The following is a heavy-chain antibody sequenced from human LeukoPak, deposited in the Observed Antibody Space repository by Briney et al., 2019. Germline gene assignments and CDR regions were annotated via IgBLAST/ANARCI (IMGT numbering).Heavy chain of an antibody. CDR1: GGSFSGYY. Sequence: PSETLSLTCAVYGGSFSGYYWSWIRQPPGKGLEWIGEINHSGSTNYNPSLKSRVTISVDTSKNQFSLKLSSVTAADTAVYYCARFARDLYGGYRTLSEFDYWGQGTLVTVSS. D-gene: IGHD5-12*01. CDR2: INHSGST. CDR3: ARFARDLYGGYRTLSEFDY. J-gene: IGHJ4*02. V-gene: IGHV4-34*01.